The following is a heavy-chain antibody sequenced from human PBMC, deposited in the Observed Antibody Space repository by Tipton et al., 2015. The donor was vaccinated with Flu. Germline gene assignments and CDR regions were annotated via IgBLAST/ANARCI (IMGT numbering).Heavy chain of an antibody. V-gene: IGHV4-38-2*02. J-gene: IGHJ4*02. CDR3: AREGVPSLGWNPVY. CDR1: GGSSSGYY. Sequence: GLVKPSETLSLTCAVFGGSSSGYYWGWIRQPPGKGLEWIGSIYHSGSTYYNPSLKSRVTISVDTSKNQFYLEMTSVTAADTAMYYCAREGVPSLGWNPVYWGQGTQVTVSS. D-gene: IGHD1-1*01. CDR2: IYHSGST.